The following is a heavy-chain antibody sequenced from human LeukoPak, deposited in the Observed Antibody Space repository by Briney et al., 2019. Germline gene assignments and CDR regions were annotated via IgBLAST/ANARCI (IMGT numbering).Heavy chain of an antibody. V-gene: IGHV3-23*01. Sequence: GGSLRLSCAASGFTFSTYAMSWVRQAPGKGLEWVSGIGGSGGNTYYADSVKGRFTISRDNSKNTLYLQMNSLRVEDTAVYYCAKVEQAVHYGSGIYGGYCEDWGQGTLVTVSS. D-gene: IGHD3-10*01. CDR2: IGGSGGNT. CDR3: AKVEQAVHYGSGIYGGYCED. CDR1: GFTFSTYA. J-gene: IGHJ4*02.